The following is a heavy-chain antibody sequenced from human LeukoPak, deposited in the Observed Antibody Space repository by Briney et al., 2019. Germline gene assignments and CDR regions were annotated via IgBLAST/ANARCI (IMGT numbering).Heavy chain of an antibody. V-gene: IGHV3-11*01. CDR1: GFTFSDYH. CDR2: ISPSGTTT. CDR3: ARGSLWGGAP. D-gene: IGHD2-21*01. J-gene: IGHJ5*02. Sequence: GGSLRLPCAASGFTFSDYHMSWTRQAPGKGLEWVSYISPSGTTTYYADSVKGRFTISRDNAKNSLYLQMNSLRAEDTAVYYCARGSLWGGAPWGQGTLVTVSS.